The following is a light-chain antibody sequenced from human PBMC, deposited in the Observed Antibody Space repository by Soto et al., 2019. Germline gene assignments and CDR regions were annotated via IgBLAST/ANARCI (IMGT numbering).Light chain of an antibody. CDR1: QSVSSSY. CDR2: GAS. J-gene: IGKJ3*01. CDR3: QQYGSSPPST. Sequence: EIVLTQSPGTLSLSPGERATLSCRASQSVSSSYLAWYQQKPGQAPRLLIYGASSRATGIPDRFSGSGSGTDFTLTISRLEPEDFAVYYCQQYGSSPPSTFGPGTTVDIK. V-gene: IGKV3-20*01.